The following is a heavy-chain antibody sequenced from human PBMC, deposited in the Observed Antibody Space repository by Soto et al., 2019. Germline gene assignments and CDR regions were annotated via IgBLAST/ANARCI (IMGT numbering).Heavy chain of an antibody. Sequence: GGSLRLSCVASGSGFTFDDYGMSWVRQVPGKGLEWVSGSNSNGDKTGYADSVKGRFTISRDNAKNSLYLQMNSLRVEDTALYHCAREYGSGSSPPWFDPWGQGTLVTVSS. CDR1: GSGFTFDDYG. V-gene: IGHV3-20*01. CDR3: AREYGSGSSPPWFDP. J-gene: IGHJ5*02. CDR2: SNSNGDKT. D-gene: IGHD3-10*01.